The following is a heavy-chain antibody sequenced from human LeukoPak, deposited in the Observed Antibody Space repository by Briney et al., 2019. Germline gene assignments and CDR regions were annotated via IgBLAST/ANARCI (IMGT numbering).Heavy chain of an antibody. V-gene: IGHV3-23*01. Sequence: QPGGSLRLSCAASGFTFSSYAMSWVRQAPGKGLEWVPAISGSGGSTYYADSVKGRFTISRDNSKNTLYLQMNSLRAEDTAVYYCAKASLYYGSGSYYNGDFDYWGQGTLVTVSS. CDR2: ISGSGGST. CDR1: GFTFSSYA. D-gene: IGHD3-10*01. CDR3: AKASLYYGSGSYYNGDFDY. J-gene: IGHJ4*02.